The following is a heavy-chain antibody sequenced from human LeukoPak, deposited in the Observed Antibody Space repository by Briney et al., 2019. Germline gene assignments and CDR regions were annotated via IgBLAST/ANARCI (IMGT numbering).Heavy chain of an antibody. CDR2: ISAYNGNT. J-gene: IGHJ3*02. Sequence: ASVKVSCKSCRYTFTSYGISWVRQAPGQGLEWMGWISAYNGNTNYAQKLQGRVTMTTDTSTSTAYMEVRSLRSDDTAVYYCGRAKRFTAAGGAFDIWGEGTMVTVS. D-gene: IGHD2-21*02. V-gene: IGHV1-18*01. CDR3: GRAKRFTAAGGAFDI. CDR1: RYTFTSYG.